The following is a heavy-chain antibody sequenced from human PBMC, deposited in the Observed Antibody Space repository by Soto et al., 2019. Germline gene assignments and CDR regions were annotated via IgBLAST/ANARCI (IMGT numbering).Heavy chain of an antibody. V-gene: IGHV5-51*01. Sequence: PGESLKISCKGSGYSFTSYWIGWVRQMPGKGLEWMGIIYPGDSDTRYGPSFQGQVTISADKSISTAYLQWSSLKASDTAMYYCARLETEETIFGVVISYGMDVWGQGTTVTVSS. CDR3: ARLETEETIFGVVISYGMDV. CDR2: IYPGDSDT. D-gene: IGHD3-3*01. CDR1: GYSFTSYW. J-gene: IGHJ6*02.